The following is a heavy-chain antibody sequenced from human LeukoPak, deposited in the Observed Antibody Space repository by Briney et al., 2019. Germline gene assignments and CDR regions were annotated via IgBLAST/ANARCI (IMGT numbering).Heavy chain of an antibody. Sequence: PGGSLRLSCAASGFTFSSYAMSWVRQAPGKGLEWVSSISSSSSYIYYADSVKGRFTISRDNAKNSLYLQMNSLRAEDTAVYYCARARGGFLEWLPAFDIWGQGTMVTVSS. CDR2: ISSSSSYI. CDR1: GFTFSSYA. V-gene: IGHV3-21*01. CDR3: ARARGGFLEWLPAFDI. J-gene: IGHJ3*02. D-gene: IGHD3-3*01.